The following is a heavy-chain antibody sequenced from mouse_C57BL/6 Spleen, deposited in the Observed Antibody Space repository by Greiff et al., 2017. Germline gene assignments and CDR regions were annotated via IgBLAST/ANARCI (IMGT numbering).Heavy chain of an antibody. J-gene: IGHJ2*01. CDR2: INPNNGGT. CDR3: ARRPLTVVRFDY. V-gene: IGHV1-18*01. Sequence: EVQLQQSGPELVKPGASVKIPCKASGYTFTDYNMDWVKQSHGKSLEWIGDINPNNGGTIYNQKFKGKATLTVDKSSSTAYMARRSLTSEDTAVYYCARRPLTVVRFDYWGQGTTRTVSS. CDR1: GYTFTDYN. D-gene: IGHD1-1*01.